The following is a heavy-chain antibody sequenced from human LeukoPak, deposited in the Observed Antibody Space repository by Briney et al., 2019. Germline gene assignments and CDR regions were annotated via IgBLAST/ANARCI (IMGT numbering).Heavy chain of an antibody. J-gene: IGHJ4*02. CDR3: ARRFVDS. V-gene: IGHV3-53*01. CDR1: GFTVSSNY. D-gene: IGHD3-3*01. CDR2: IYFGGTT. Sequence: PGGSLRLSCAASGFTVSSNYMTWVGQAPGQGLEGGAVIYFGGTTYYADPVKGPFPISRHTSKNTVYLQMTSLRVEDTAVYYCARRFVDSWGQGTLVTVSS.